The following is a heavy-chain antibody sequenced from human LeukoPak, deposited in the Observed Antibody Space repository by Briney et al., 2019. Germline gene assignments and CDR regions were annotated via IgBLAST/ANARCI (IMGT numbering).Heavy chain of an antibody. CDR3: ARFSNAHGVKFDY. V-gene: IGHV4-59*06. Sequence: GSLRLSCAASGFTFSSHSMNWVRQAPEKGLEWIGYIYYSGTAYYDPSLKSRVTMSVDTSKNQFSLKLDSVTAADTAVYYCARFSNAHGVKFDYWGQGTLVTVSS. D-gene: IGHD2-8*01. J-gene: IGHJ4*02. CDR2: IYYSGTA. CDR1: GFTFSSHS.